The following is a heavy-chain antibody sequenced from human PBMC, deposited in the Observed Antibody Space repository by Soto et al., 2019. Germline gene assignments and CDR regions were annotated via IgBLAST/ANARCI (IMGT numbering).Heavy chain of an antibody. V-gene: IGHV3-30*03. D-gene: IGHD3-22*01. CDR1: GFTFSSYS. CDR3: ARDYRYYYDSSAYPHY. J-gene: IGHJ4*02. Sequence: GGSLRLSCAASGFTFSSYSMNWVRQAPGKGLEWVAVISYDGSNKYYADSVKGRFTISRDNSKNTLYLQMNSLRAEDTAVYYCARDYRYYYDSSAYPHYWGQGTLVTVSS. CDR2: ISYDGSNK.